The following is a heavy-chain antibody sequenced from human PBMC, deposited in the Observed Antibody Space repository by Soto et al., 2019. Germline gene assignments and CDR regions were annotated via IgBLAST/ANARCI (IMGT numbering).Heavy chain of an antibody. D-gene: IGHD2-2*01. CDR3: AKAGGAYCSSTSCPSDV. Sequence: GGSLRLSCAASGFTFSSYAMSWVRQAPGKGLEWVSAISGSGGSTYYADSVKGRFTISRDNSKNTLYLQMNSLRAEDTAVYYCAKAGGAYCSSTSCPSDVWGQGTTVNVSS. J-gene: IGHJ6*02. CDR2: ISGSGGST. CDR1: GFTFSSYA. V-gene: IGHV3-23*01.